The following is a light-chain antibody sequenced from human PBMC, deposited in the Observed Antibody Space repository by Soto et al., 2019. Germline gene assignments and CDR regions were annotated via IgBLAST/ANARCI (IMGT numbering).Light chain of an antibody. Sequence: DIQMTQSPSSLSASAGDIATISCQASQAIRHYLNWYQQRPGTAPQLLIYDVPTLETGVPSRFSGRGSGADFTLTISRLQPEDLATYYCQQYGPLPPTFGGGTKVEI. CDR1: QAIRHY. CDR2: DVP. J-gene: IGKJ4*01. CDR3: QQYGPLPPT. V-gene: IGKV1-33*01.